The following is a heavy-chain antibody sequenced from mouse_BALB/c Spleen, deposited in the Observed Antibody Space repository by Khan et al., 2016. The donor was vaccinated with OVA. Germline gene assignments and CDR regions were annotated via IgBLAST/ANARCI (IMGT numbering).Heavy chain of an antibody. J-gene: IGHJ3*01. Sequence: QVQLQQSGVELAKPGASVKMSCKASGYTFTSYWMHWVKQRPGQGLEWIGYINPITGYTEFNQKFKDKATLTADKSSSTAYMQLSSLTSEEYAVYYCARAGVYDGYFAWFAFWGQGTLVTVSA. CDR3: ARAGVYDGYFAWFAF. CDR2: INPITGYT. V-gene: IGHV1-7*01. D-gene: IGHD2-3*01. CDR1: GYTFTSYW.